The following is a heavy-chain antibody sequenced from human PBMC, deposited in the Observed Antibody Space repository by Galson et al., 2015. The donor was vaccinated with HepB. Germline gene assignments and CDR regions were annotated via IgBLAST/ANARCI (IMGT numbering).Heavy chain of an antibody. V-gene: IGHV1-3*01. CDR3: AASRDPYWYFDL. Sequence: SVKVSCKASGYTFTSYAMHWVRQAPGQRLEWMGWINAGNGNTKYSQKFQGRVTITRDTSASTAYMELSRLRSEDTAVYYCAASRDPYWYFDLWGRGTLVTVSS. J-gene: IGHJ2*01. CDR2: INAGNGNT. CDR1: GYTFTSYA.